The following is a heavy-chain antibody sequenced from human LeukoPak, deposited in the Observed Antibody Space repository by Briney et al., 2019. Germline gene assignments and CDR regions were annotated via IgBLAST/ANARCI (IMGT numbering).Heavy chain of an antibody. CDR2: IRHDGNKK. V-gene: IGHV3-30*02. CDR3: ARQGDFWSGYSYYYYYMDV. Sequence: GGSLRLSCGASGFSFSDYGMHWVRQAPGKGLEWVAFIRHDGNKKYLPDSMKGRFTVSRDNSKNTLYLQMNSLRAEDTAVYYCARQGDFWSGYSYYYYYMDVWGKGTTVTVSS. J-gene: IGHJ6*03. D-gene: IGHD3-3*01. CDR1: GFSFSDYG.